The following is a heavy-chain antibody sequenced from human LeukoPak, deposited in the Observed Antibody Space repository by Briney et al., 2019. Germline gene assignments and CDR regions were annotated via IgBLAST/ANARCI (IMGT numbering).Heavy chain of an antibody. V-gene: IGHV3-48*02. Sequence: GGSLRLSCAASGFTISSYSMNWVRQAPGKGLEWVSYISSSSSTIYYADSVKGRFTISRANAKNSLYRQMNSLRDEDTAVYYCERCLIFKYYYDGIYGWGQGTLVTVSS. CDR1: GFTISSYS. CDR3: ERCLIFKYYYDGIYG. CDR2: ISSSSSTI. J-gene: IGHJ4*02. D-gene: IGHD3-22*01.